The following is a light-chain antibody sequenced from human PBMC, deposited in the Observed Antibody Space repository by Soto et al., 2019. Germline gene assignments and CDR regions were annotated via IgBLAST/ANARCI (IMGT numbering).Light chain of an antibody. V-gene: IGLV2-14*03. Sequence: QSALTQPASVSGSPGQSITISCTGTSSDVDGYNYVSWYQHHPGKAPKLMIYDVSNRPSGVSHRFSGSKSANTASLTISGLQPEDEADYYCCSYTTSNTRQIVFGTVTKLTVL. CDR2: DVS. CDR1: SSDVDGYNY. J-gene: IGLJ1*01. CDR3: CSYTTSNTRQIV.